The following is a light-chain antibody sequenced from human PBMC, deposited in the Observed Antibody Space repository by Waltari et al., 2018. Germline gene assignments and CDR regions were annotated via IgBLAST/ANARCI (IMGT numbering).Light chain of an antibody. CDR2: DVS. J-gene: IGLJ3*02. CDR1: SIDVAGYNY. Sequence: QSALTQPRSVSGSPGQSVTIPCTGPSIDVAGYNYVSWYQQHPGKAPKLMIYDVSKRPSGVPDRFSGSKSGNTASLTISGLQADDEADYYCCSFAGSYTWVFGGGTELTVL. CDR3: CSFAGSYTWV. V-gene: IGLV2-11*01.